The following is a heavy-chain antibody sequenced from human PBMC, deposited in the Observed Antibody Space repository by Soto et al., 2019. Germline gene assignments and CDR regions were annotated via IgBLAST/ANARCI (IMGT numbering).Heavy chain of an antibody. V-gene: IGHV3-7*04. J-gene: IGHJ4*02. CDR2: IKQDGREQ. CDR1: GFTFSSYW. D-gene: IGHD1-26*01. CDR3: GRDLRDWASGSYSYDY. Sequence: EVQLVESGGGLVQPGGSLRLSCAASGFTFSSYWMSWVRQAPGKGLQWVANIKQDGREQNYVDSVKGRFTISRDSAKNSLYLQMNGLRAEEMAVYYCGRDLRDWASGSYSYDYWGQGTLVTVSS.